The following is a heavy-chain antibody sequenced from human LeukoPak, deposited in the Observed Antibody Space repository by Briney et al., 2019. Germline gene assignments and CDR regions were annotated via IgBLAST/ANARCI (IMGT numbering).Heavy chain of an antibody. CDR2: ISYDGSNR. D-gene: IGHD6-13*01. CDR3: AKGPTYSSSWYYFDY. Sequence: GRSLRLSCAASGFTFSNYAMHWVRQAPGKGLEWVAVISYDGSNRYYADSVRGRFTISRDNSKNTLYLQMSSLRAEDTAVYYCAKGPTYSSSWYYFDYWGQGTLVTVSS. J-gene: IGHJ4*02. CDR1: GFTFSNYA. V-gene: IGHV3-30*18.